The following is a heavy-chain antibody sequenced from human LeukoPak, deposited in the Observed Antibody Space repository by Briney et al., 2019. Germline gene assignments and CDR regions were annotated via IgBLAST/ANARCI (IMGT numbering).Heavy chain of an antibody. D-gene: IGHD3-9*01. CDR3: AREYPGVLRYFDRFRGDAFDI. Sequence: GGSLRLSCVVSGFSVSSNYMSWVRQAPGKGLEWVSVIYSGGSTYYADSVKGRFTISRDNSKNTLYLQMNSLRAEDTAVYYCAREYPGVLRYFDRFRGDAFDIWGQGTMVTVSS. CDR2: IYSGGST. V-gene: IGHV3-53*01. CDR1: GFSVSSNY. J-gene: IGHJ3*02.